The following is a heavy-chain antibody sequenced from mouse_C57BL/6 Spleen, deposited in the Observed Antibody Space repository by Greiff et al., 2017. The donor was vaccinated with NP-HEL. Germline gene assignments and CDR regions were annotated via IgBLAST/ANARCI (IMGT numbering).Heavy chain of an antibody. CDR2: IYPSDSET. CDR3: ARRSYYYGSSPAFAY. Sequence: QVQLQQPGAELVRPGSSVKLSCKASGYTFTSYWMDWVKQRPGQGLEWIGNIYPSDSETHYNQKFKDKATLTVDKSSSTAYMQLSSLTSEDSAVYYCARRSYYYGSSPAFAYWGQGTLVTVSA. J-gene: IGHJ3*01. V-gene: IGHV1-61*01. CDR1: GYTFTSYW. D-gene: IGHD1-1*01.